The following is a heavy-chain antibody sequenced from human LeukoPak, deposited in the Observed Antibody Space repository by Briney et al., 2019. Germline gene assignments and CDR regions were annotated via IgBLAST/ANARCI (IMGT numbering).Heavy chain of an antibody. CDR1: GFTFNTYG. J-gene: IGHJ4*02. D-gene: IGHD1-1*01. V-gene: IGHV3-30*02. CDR3: AKDTPTTGYHLDS. Sequence: GGTLRLSCAASGFTFNTYGMSWVRQAPGKGLEWVAFIRYDGSDKTYADSVKGRFTISRDNSENTLYLQINSLRVEDTAVYYCAKDTPTTGYHLDSWGQGTLVTVSS. CDR2: IRYDGSDK.